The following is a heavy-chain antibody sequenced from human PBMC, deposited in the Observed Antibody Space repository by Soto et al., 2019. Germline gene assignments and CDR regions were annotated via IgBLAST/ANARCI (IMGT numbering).Heavy chain of an antibody. D-gene: IGHD6-19*01. Sequence: PGGSLRLSCAASGFTFSSYGMHWVRQAPGKGLGWVAVISYDGSNKYYADSVKGRFTISRDNSKNTLYLQMNSLRAEDTAVYYCAKDGLMAYYYYYGMDVWGQGTTVTVSS. CDR1: GFTFSSYG. CDR3: AKDGLMAYYYYYGMDV. V-gene: IGHV3-30*18. J-gene: IGHJ6*02. CDR2: ISYDGSNK.